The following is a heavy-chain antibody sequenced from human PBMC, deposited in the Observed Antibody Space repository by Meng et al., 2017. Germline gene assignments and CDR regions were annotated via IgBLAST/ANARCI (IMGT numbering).Heavy chain of an antibody. V-gene: IGHV3-30*04. J-gene: IGHJ4*02. CDR2: ISYDGSNK. CDR1: GFTFSSYA. Sequence: GESLKISCAASGFTFSSYAMHWVRQAPGKGLEWVAVISYDGSNKYYADSVKGRFTISRDNSKNTLYLQMNSLRAEDTAMYYCARESLTLFDYWGQGTLVTVSS. CDR3: ARESLTLFDY.